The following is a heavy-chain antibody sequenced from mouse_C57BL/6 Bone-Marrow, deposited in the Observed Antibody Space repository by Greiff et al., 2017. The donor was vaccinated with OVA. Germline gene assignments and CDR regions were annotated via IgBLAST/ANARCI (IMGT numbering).Heavy chain of an antibody. Sequence: EVKLMESGPGLVKPSQSLSLTCSVTGYSITSGYYWNWIRQFPGNKLEWMGYISYDGSNNYNPSLKNRISLTRDTSTNQFFLKLNSVTTEDTATYDCARAPNYYGSSYGDYWGQGTTLTVSS. D-gene: IGHD1-1*01. V-gene: IGHV3-6*01. CDR2: ISYDGSN. J-gene: IGHJ2*01. CDR1: GYSITSGYY. CDR3: ARAPNYYGSSYGDY.